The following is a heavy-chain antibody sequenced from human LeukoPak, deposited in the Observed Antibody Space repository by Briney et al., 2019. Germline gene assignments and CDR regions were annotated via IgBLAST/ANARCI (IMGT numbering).Heavy chain of an antibody. Sequence: GASVKVSCKASGGTFSSYAISWVRQAPGQGLEWMGGIIPIFGTANYAQKFQGRVTITADESTSTAYMELSSLRSGDTAVYYCARSYCSGGSCYPRQSAFDIWGQGTMVTVSS. V-gene: IGHV1-69*13. CDR1: GGTFSSYA. J-gene: IGHJ3*02. CDR2: IIPIFGTA. D-gene: IGHD2-15*01. CDR3: ARSYCSGGSCYPRQSAFDI.